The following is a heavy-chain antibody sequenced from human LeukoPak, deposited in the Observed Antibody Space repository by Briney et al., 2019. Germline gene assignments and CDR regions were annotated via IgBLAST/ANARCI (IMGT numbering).Heavy chain of an antibody. CDR2: INPNSGGT. V-gene: IGHV1-2*02. CDR1: GYTFTGYY. J-gene: IGHJ3*02. Sequence: ASVKVSCKASGYTFTGYYMHWVRQAPGQGLEWMGWINPNSGGTNYAQKFQGRVTMTRDTSISTAYMELSRLRSDDTAVYYCARVSSYENDAFDIWGQGTMVTVSS. CDR3: ARVSSYENDAFDI. D-gene: IGHD1-26*01.